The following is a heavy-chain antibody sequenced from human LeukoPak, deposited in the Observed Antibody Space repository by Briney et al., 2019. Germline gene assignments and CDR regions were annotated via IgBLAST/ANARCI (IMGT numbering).Heavy chain of an antibody. J-gene: IGHJ5*02. CDR1: GGSISSGDYY. V-gene: IGHV4-30-4*01. Sequence: PSETLSLTCTVSGGSISSGDYYWSWIRQPPGKGLEWIGYIYYSGSTYYNPSLKSPVTISVDTSKNQFSLKLSSVTAADTAVYYCARANYDILTGYYNNWFDPWGQGTLVTVSS. CDR3: ARANYDILTGYYNNWFDP. CDR2: IYYSGST. D-gene: IGHD3-9*01.